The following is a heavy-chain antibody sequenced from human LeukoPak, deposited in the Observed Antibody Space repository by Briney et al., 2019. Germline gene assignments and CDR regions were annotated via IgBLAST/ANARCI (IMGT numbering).Heavy chain of an antibody. D-gene: IGHD4-17*01. Sequence: PGGSLRLSCAASGFTFSSYSMNWVRQAPGKGLEWVSSIGSSSSYIYYADSVEGRFTISRDNAKNSLYLQMNSLRAEDTAVYYCASGTRPHPPGVYGDYRLFDYWGQGTLVTVSS. CDR2: IGSSSSYI. CDR1: GFTFSSYS. J-gene: IGHJ4*02. CDR3: ASGTRPHPPGVYGDYRLFDY. V-gene: IGHV3-21*01.